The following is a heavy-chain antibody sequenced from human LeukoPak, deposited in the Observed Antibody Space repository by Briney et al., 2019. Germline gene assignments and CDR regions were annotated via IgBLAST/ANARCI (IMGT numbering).Heavy chain of an antibody. J-gene: IGHJ3*02. CDR2: INPNSGGT. Sequence: ASVKVSCKASGYTFTSYDINWVRQATGQGLEWMGWINPNSGGTNYAQKFQGRVTMTRDTSISTAYMELSRLRSDDTAVYYCARPLSGVTDAFDIWGQGTMVTVSS. CDR3: ARPLSGVTDAFDI. V-gene: IGHV1-2*02. CDR1: GYTFTSYD. D-gene: IGHD7-27*01.